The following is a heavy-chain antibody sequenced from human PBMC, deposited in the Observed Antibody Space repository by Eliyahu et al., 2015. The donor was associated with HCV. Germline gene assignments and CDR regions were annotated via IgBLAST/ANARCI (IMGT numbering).Heavy chain of an antibody. D-gene: IGHD1-26*01. Sequence: EVQMAESGGGLVQPXGSLRLSCEASGFTFSSCSMNWVRQAPGKGLEWVSFISGSSSLIYYADSVKGRFTISRDNARNSLYLQMNSLRAEDTAVYYCASSGSYRFDYWGQGALVTVSS. CDR2: ISGSSSLI. CDR1: GFTFSSCS. J-gene: IGHJ4*02. V-gene: IGHV3-48*04. CDR3: ASSGSYRFDY.